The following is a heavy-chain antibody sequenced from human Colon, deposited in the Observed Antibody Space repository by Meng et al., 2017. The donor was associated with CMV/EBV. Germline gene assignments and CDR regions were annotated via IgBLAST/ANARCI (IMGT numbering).Heavy chain of an antibody. D-gene: IGHD2-2*01. J-gene: IGHJ6*02. CDR1: GESMTSHY. CDR2: MSNVGVT. V-gene: IGHV4-59*11. Sequence: SETLSLTCSVSGESMTSHYWTWIRQPPGKGLEWVGYMSNVGVTYYNPSLKSRVSISVDSSRSQFSLTLKSVTAADTATYYCARSKVPPATTFYNGLDVWGQGTTVTVSS. CDR3: ARSKVPPATTFYNGLDV.